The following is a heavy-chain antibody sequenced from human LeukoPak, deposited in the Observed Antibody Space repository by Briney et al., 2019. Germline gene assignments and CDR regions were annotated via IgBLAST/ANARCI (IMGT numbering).Heavy chain of an antibody. V-gene: IGHV4-39*07. CDR2: IYYSGST. D-gene: IGHD2-2*01. CDR1: GGSISSSSFY. J-gene: IGHJ2*01. Sequence: SETLSLTCTVSGGSISSSSFYWGWIRQPPGKGLEWIGSIYYSGSTYYNPSLKSRVTISVDTSKNQFSLKLSSVTAADTAVYYCARDPVDQPYWFFDLWGRGTLVTVSS. CDR3: ARDPVDQPYWFFDL.